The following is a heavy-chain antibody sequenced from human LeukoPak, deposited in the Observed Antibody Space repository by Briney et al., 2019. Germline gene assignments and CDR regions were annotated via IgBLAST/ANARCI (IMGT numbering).Heavy chain of an antibody. CDR1: GFTFSSYW. V-gene: IGHV3-74*01. J-gene: IGHJ3*02. CDR2: INNDGSST. Sequence: PGGSLRLSCAASGFTFSSYWMHWVRQAPGKGLVWVSRINNDGSSTSYADSVKGRFTISRDNAKNTLYLQMNSLRAEDTAVYYCASYDSSGYYAFDIWGQGTMVTVSS. D-gene: IGHD3-22*01. CDR3: ASYDSSGYYAFDI.